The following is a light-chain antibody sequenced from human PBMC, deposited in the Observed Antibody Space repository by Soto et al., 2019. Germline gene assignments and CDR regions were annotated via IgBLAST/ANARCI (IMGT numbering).Light chain of an antibody. CDR1: QSVSSSY. J-gene: IGKJ4*01. CDR3: QQYGSSRT. V-gene: IGKV3-20*01. Sequence: EIVLTQSPGTLFFSPGERATLSCRSSQSVSSSYLAWYQQKPGQAPRLLIYGASSRATGIPDRFSGSGSGTDFTLTISRLEPEDFAVYYCQQYGSSRTVGGGTKVEIK. CDR2: GAS.